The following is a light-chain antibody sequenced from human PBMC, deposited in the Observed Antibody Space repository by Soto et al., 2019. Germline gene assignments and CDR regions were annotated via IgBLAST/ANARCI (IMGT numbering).Light chain of an antibody. CDR3: SSYAGTYIV. CDR2: DVS. Sequence: QSALTQPPSASGSPGQSVAISCTGTSSDVGGYDYVSWYQQHPGKAPKLMIYDVSKRPSGVPDRFSGSKSGNTASLTVSGLQAEDEADYYCSSYAGTYIVFGTGTMLTVL. J-gene: IGLJ1*01. V-gene: IGLV2-8*01. CDR1: SSDVGGYDY.